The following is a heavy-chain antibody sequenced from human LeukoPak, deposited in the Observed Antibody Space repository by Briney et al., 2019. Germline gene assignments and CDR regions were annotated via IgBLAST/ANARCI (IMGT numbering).Heavy chain of an antibody. CDR1: GFTFSSFE. CDR3: AKGSKEVLFTRDHYMDV. CDR2: IRYDGSNK. D-gene: IGHD3-3*01. V-gene: IGHV3-30*02. Sequence: GGSLRLSCAASGFTFSSFEMKWVRQAPGKGLEWVTFIRYDGSNKYYADSVKGRFTISRDNSKNTLYLQMNSLRAEDTAVYYCAKGSKEVLFTRDHYMDVWGKGTTVTISS. J-gene: IGHJ6*03.